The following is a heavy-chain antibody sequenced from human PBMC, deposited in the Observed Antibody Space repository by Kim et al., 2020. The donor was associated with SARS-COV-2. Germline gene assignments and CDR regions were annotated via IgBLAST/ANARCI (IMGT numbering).Heavy chain of an antibody. D-gene: IGHD2-15*01. CDR3: AHTRISPEYGSGGSCYGNWFDP. V-gene: IGHV2-5*02. Sequence: SGPTLVNPTQTLTLTCTFSGFSLSTSGVGVGWIRQPPGKALEWLALIYWDDDKRYSPSLKSRPTITKDTSKNQVVLTMTNMDPVDTATYYCAHTRISPEYGSGGSCYGNWFDPWGQETLVTVSS. CDR1: GFSLSTSGVG. CDR2: IYWDDDK. J-gene: IGHJ5*02.